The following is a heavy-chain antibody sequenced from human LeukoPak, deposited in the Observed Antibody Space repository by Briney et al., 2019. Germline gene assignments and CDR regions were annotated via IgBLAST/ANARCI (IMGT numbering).Heavy chain of an antibody. D-gene: IGHD2-2*01. V-gene: IGHV1-18*01. CDR2: ISTYNGDT. Sequence: ASVKVSCKASGYTFGTYGISWVRQAPGHGLEWMGWISTYNGDTNYAQNVQGRVTMTTDTSTNTAYMELRSLRSDDTAMYYCARETSSRDDPWGQGTLVIVSS. CDR1: GYTFGTYG. J-gene: IGHJ5*02. CDR3: ARETSSRDDP.